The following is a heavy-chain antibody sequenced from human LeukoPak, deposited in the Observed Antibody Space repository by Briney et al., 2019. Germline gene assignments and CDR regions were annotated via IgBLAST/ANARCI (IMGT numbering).Heavy chain of an antibody. J-gene: IGHJ4*02. CDR1: GFTFSSYA. D-gene: IGHD5-24*01. CDR3: ARVRNGFRDYRGYFDY. Sequence: PGRSLRLSCAASGFTFSSYAMHWVRQAPGKGLEWVAVIPYDGSNKYYADSVKGRFTISRDNSKNTLYLQMNSLRAEDTAVYYCARVRNGFRDYRGYFDYWGQGTLVTVSS. CDR2: IPYDGSNK. V-gene: IGHV3-30*04.